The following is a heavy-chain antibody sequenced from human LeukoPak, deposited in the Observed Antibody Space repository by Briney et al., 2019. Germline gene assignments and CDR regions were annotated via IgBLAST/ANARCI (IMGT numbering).Heavy chain of an antibody. D-gene: IGHD5-24*01. CDR2: ISYDGSKK. J-gene: IGHJ4*02. CDR3: APEGDGYILFDY. CDR1: GFTFSTHA. Sequence: GGSLRLSCAASGFTFSTHAMHWARQTPGKGLEWLAVISYDGSKKYYADSVKGRFAISRDNSRNTLYLQMNSLRVEDTAVYYCAPEGDGYILFDYWGQGTLVTVSS. V-gene: IGHV3-30*09.